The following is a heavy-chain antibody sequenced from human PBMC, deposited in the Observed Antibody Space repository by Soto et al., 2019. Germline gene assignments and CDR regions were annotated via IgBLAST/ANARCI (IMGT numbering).Heavy chain of an antibody. D-gene: IGHD3-10*01. J-gene: IGHJ6*02. CDR3: TTDEENNMVRGVIITPTTYYDCGMDV. CDR1: GFTFSNAW. V-gene: IGHV3-15*01. Sequence: GGSLRLSCAASGFTFSNAWMSWVRQAPGKGLEWVGRIKSKTDGGTTDYAAPVKGRFTISRDDSKNTLYLQMNSLKTKDTVVYYCTTDEENNMVRGVIITPTTYYDCGMDVWGQGTTVTVSS. CDR2: IKSKTDGGTT.